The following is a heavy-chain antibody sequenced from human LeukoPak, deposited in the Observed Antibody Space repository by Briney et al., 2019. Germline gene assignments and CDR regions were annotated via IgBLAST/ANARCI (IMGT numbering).Heavy chain of an antibody. CDR2: TGLSSSYI. Sequence: GGSLRLSCAASGFSLSNDMVWVRQAPGKGLEWIASTGLSSSYIGYADSVKGRFTISRDNGENSVYLQMNSLRAEDTAVYFCARERSYCSGATCSLDHWGQGTLVTVSS. V-gene: IGHV3-21*01. CDR1: GFSLSND. D-gene: IGHD2-15*01. J-gene: IGHJ4*02. CDR3: ARERSYCSGATCSLDH.